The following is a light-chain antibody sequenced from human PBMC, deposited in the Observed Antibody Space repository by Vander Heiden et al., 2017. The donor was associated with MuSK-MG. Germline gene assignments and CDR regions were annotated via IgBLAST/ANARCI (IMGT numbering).Light chain of an antibody. V-gene: IGKV3D-15*01. CDR3: QHDQNWPLT. CDR1: QSVSSN. J-gene: IGKJ4*01. CDR2: GAS. Sequence: EIVMTQSPATLSVSPGERATLSCRASQSVSSNLGWYQQKPGQAPRLLIFGASTRATGIPARFSGSGSGTEFTLTISSLQSEDFAVYYCQHDQNWPLTFGGGTKVEIK.